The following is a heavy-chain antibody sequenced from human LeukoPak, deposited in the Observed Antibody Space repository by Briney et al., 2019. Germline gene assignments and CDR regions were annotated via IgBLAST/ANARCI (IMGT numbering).Heavy chain of an antibody. CDR1: GFTSSTYC. D-gene: IGHD5-12*01. CDR3: ARDSPGYGAYDLG. V-gene: IGHV3-7*04. J-gene: IGHJ4*02. Sequence: GGSLRLSCAASGFTSSTYCMSWVRQAPGKGLEWVANIKEDGSAKYSVDSVKGRFTISRDNAKNTLYLQMNSLRAEDTAVYYCARDSPGYGAYDLGWGQGTLVTVSS. CDR2: IKEDGSAK.